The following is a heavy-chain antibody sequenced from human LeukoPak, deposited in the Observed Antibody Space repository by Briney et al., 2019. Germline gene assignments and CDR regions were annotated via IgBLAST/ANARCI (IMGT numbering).Heavy chain of an antibody. D-gene: IGHD2-21*01. CDR3: TTDQPIVVVIAVSRGDYYYMDV. V-gene: IGHV3-15*01. J-gene: IGHJ6*03. CDR2: IKSKTDGGTT. CDR1: GFTFSNAW. Sequence: GGSLRLSCAASGFTFSNAWMSWVRQAPGKGLEWVGRIKSKTDGGTTDYAAPAKGRFTISRDDSKKTLYLQMNSLKTEDTAVYYCTTDQPIVVVIAVSRGDYYYMDVWGKGTTVTVSS.